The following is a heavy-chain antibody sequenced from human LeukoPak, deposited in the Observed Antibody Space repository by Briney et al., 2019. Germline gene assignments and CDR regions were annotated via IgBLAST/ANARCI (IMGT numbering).Heavy chain of an antibody. CDR1: GFTFDDYA. CDR2: ISSSSSTI. J-gene: IGHJ4*02. Sequence: GGSLRLSCAASGFTFDDYAMHWVRQAPGKGLEWVSYISSSSSTIYYADSVKGRFTISRDNAKNSLYLQMNSLRAEDTAVYYCARGPMPNGYWGQGTLVTVSS. V-gene: IGHV3-48*01. D-gene: IGHD2-2*01. CDR3: ARGPMPNGY.